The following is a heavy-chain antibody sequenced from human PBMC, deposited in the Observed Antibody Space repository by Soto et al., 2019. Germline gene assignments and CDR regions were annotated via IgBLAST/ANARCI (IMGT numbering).Heavy chain of an antibody. CDR3: AREGFIGGYYYGMDV. D-gene: IGHD1-26*01. Sequence: GASVKVSCKASGYTFTGYYMHWVRQAPGQGLEWMGWINPNSGGTNYAQKFQGRVTMTRDTSISTAYMELSRLRSDDTAVYYCAREGFIGGYYYGMDVWGQGTTVTVSS. CDR1: GYTFTGYY. CDR2: INPNSGGT. J-gene: IGHJ6*02. V-gene: IGHV1-2*02.